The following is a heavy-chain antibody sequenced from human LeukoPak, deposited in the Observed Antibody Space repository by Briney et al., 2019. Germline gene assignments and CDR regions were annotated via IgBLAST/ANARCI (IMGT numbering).Heavy chain of an antibody. V-gene: IGHV3-66*01. J-gene: IGHJ6*02. CDR1: GFTVSSSY. CDR3: ARELFDRFRYYYGMDV. Sequence: GGSLRLSCAASGFTVSSSYMSWVRQAPGKGLEWVSVIYSGGSTYYADSVKGRFTISRDNSKNTLYLQMNSLRAEDTAVYYCARELFDRFRYYYGMDVWGQGTTVTVSS. CDR2: IYSGGST. D-gene: IGHD2-21*01.